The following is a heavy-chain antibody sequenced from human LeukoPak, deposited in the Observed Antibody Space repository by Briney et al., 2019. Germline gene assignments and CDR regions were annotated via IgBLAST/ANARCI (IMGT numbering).Heavy chain of an antibody. V-gene: IGHV4-39*07. CDR1: GGSISSGSYY. CDR2: IYHSGST. Sequence: SETLSLTCTVSGGSISSGSYYWGWIRQPPGKGLEWIVSIYHSGSTYYNPSLKSRVTISIDTSKKQFSLKLSSVTAADTAVYFCARVAAAGNYYFDYWGQGTRVTVSS. CDR3: ARVAAAGNYYFDY. D-gene: IGHD6-13*01. J-gene: IGHJ4*02.